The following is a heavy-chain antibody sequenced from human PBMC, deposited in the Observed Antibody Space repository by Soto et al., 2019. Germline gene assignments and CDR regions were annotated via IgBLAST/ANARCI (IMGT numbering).Heavy chain of an antibody. CDR1: GGSISSYY. CDR3: ARDLRDYYDSSGSYP. D-gene: IGHD3-22*01. J-gene: IGHJ5*02. V-gene: IGHV4-59*01. Sequence: SETLSLTCTVSGGSISSYYWSWIRQPPGKGLEWIGYIYYSGSTNYNPSLKSRVTISVDTSKNQFSLKLSSVTAANTAVYYCARDLRDYYDSSGSYPWGQGTLVTVSS. CDR2: IYYSGST.